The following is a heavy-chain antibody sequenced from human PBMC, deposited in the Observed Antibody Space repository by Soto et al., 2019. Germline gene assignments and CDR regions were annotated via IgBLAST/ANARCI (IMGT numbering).Heavy chain of an antibody. V-gene: IGHV3-23*01. Sequence: GGSLRLSCAASGFTFSNYAVTWVRQAPGKGLEWVSSIGADINYIYYADSVKGRFTISRDKSKNTVFLQMNSLRADDTAVYYCARDGPPTDYWGQGTLVTVSS. CDR3: ARDGPPTDY. CDR2: IGADINYI. CDR1: GFTFSNYA. J-gene: IGHJ4*02.